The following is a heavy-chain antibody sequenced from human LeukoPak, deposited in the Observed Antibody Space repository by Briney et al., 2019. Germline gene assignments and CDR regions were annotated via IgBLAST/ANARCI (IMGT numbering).Heavy chain of an antibody. CDR2: IYYSGST. Sequence: SQTLSLTCTVSGGSISSGGYYWTWIRQHPGKGLEWIGYIYYSGSTDYNPSLKSRLTISVDTSKNQFSLNLSSVTAADTAVYYWARDAYRGIYYEGGGSGAFDIWGRGTMVTVSS. J-gene: IGHJ3*02. V-gene: IGHV4-31*03. D-gene: IGHD1-26*01. CDR1: GGSISSGGYY. CDR3: ARDAYRGIYYEGGGSGAFDI.